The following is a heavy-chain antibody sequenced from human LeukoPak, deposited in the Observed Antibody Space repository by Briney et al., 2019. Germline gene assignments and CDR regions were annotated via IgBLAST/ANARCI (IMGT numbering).Heavy chain of an antibody. CDR1: GGSFSGYY. J-gene: IGHJ4*02. Sequence: SETLSLTCAVYGGSFSGYYWSWIRQPPGKGLEWMGEINHSGSTNYNPSLKSRVTISVDTSKNQFSLKLSSVTAADTAVYYCARRYSYGHVDYWGQGTLVTVSS. CDR3: ARRYSYGHVDY. CDR2: INHSGST. D-gene: IGHD5-18*01. V-gene: IGHV4-34*01.